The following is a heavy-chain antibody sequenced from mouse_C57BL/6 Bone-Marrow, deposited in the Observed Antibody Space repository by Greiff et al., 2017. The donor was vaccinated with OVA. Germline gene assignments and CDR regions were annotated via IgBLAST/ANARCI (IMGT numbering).Heavy chain of an antibody. V-gene: IGHV5-12*01. CDR3: ARMEAQATRAWFAY. CDR1: GFTFSDYY. J-gene: IGHJ3*01. Sequence: EVKLMESGGGLVQPGGSLKLSCAASGFTFSDYYMYWVRQTPEKRLEWVAYISNGGGSTYYPDTVKGRFTISRDNAKNTLYLQMSRLKSEDTAMYYCARMEAQATRAWFAYWGQGTLVTVSA. D-gene: IGHD3-2*02. CDR2: ISNGGGST.